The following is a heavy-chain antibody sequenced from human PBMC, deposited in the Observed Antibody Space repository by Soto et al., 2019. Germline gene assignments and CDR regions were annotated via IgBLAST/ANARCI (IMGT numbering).Heavy chain of an antibody. V-gene: IGHV3-21*01. J-gene: IGHJ6*03. CDR3: ARGRAIVVVPAAIDYYYYYMDV. Sequence: GGSLRLSCAASGFTFSSYSMNWVRQAPGKGLEWVSSISSSSSYIYYADSVKGRFTISRDNAKNSLYLQMNSLRAEDTAVYYCARGRAIVVVPAAIDYYYYYMDVWGKGTTVTVSS. CDR2: ISSSSSYI. D-gene: IGHD2-2*01. CDR1: GFTFSSYS.